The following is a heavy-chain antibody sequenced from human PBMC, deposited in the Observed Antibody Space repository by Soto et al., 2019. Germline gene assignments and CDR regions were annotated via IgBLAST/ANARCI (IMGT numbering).Heavy chain of an antibody. CDR2: IFYSGNT. V-gene: IGHV4-28*01. D-gene: IGHD5-12*01. Sequence: QVQLQESGPGLVKPSDTLSLTCAVSGYSISNSNWWGWIRQPPGKGLEWIGYIFYSGNTYYNPSLKSRVTMSADTSKNQFSLKLSSVTAVDTAVYYCAMQPLVDTMADNFDYLGQGTLVTVSS. CDR1: GYSISNSNW. J-gene: IGHJ4*02. CDR3: AMQPLVDTMADNFDY.